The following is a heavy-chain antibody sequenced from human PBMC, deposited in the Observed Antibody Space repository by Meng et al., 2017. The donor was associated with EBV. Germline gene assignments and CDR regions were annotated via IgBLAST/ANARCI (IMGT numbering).Heavy chain of an antibody. D-gene: IGHD3-22*01. CDR1: VYTFTSYG. CDR3: ARDGRLYDTPSPFDY. V-gene: IGHV1-18*01. CDR2: ISAYNGNT. Sequence: QVQVVQSGAGVKQPGASVKLSLKSSVYTFTSYGISCVRQCPGQGLEWMVWISAYNGNTNYAQKLQGRVTMITDTSTSTAYMELRSLRSDDTAVYYCARDGRLYDTPSPFDYWGQGTLVTVSS. J-gene: IGHJ4*02.